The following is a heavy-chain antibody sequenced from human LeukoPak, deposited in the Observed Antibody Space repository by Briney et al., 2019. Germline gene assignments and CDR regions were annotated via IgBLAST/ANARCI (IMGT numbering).Heavy chain of an antibody. V-gene: IGHV4-34*01. CDR1: GGSFSGYY. Sequence: SETLSLTCAVYGGSFSGYYWSWIRQPPGKGLEWIGEINHRGNTNYNPSLKSRVTISADTSKNQFSLKLSSVTAADTAVYYCARGRVTYYDFWSGPLVGVWGKGTTVTVSS. D-gene: IGHD3-3*01. CDR2: INHRGNT. J-gene: IGHJ6*04. CDR3: ARGRVTYYDFWSGPLVGV.